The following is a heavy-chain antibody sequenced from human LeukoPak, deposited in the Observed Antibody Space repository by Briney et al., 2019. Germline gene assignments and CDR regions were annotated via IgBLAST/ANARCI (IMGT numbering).Heavy chain of an antibody. CDR2: ISPGSSYR. CDR3: ARGRGCSSMSCYPDY. CDR1: GFSFSAYS. Sequence: GGSLRLSCAASGFSFSAYSINWVRQAPGKGLEWVSSISPGSSYRHYADSVKGRFTISRDNAKSSLYLQMNSLGAEDTALYYCARGRGCSSMSCYPDYWGQGTLVTVSS. D-gene: IGHD2-2*01. J-gene: IGHJ4*02. V-gene: IGHV3-21*01.